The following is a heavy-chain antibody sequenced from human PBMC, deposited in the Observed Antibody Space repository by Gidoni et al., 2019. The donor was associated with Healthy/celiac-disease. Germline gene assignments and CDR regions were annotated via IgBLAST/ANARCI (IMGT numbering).Heavy chain of an antibody. D-gene: IGHD6-19*01. CDR3: ARDSSGWYGGVGNDY. CDR2: IKQDGSEK. J-gene: IGHJ4*02. Sequence: EVQLVESGGGLVQPGGSLRLSCAASGFPFSSYWMSWVRQAPGKGLEWVANIKQDGSEKYYVDSVKGRFTISRDNAKNSLYLQMNSLRAEDTAVYYCARDSSGWYGGVGNDYWGQGTLVTVSS. CDR1: GFPFSSYW. V-gene: IGHV3-7*01.